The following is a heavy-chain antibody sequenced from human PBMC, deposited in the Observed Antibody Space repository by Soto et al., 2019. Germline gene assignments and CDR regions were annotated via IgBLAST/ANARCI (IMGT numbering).Heavy chain of an antibody. J-gene: IGHJ4*02. D-gene: IGHD1-1*01. V-gene: IGHV3-74*01. CDR3: ARVGTGTTSDFDD. CDR1: GFTFSSYW. CDR2: INGDGSST. Sequence: GGSLRLSCAASGFTFSSYWMHWVRQAPGKGLVWVSRINGDGSSTTYADSVKGRFTISRDNAKNTLFLQMNSLRGEDTAVYYCARVGTGTTSDFDDWGQGTRVTVAS.